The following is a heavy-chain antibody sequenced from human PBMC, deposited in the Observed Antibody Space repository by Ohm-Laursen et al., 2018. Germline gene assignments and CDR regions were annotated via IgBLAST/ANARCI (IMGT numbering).Heavy chain of an antibody. D-gene: IGHD2-2*01. CDR2: IKSDSTK. Sequence: SLRLSCAASGFSFSNYELNWVRRAPGKGLAWVSCIKSDSTKYYADSVKGRFTISRDNAKNSVSLQMNSLRDEDTAVYYCTRGGGGRVPVDYWGQGAQVTVSS. CDR3: TRGGGGRVPVDY. V-gene: IGHV3-48*03. CDR1: GFSFSNYE. J-gene: IGHJ4*02.